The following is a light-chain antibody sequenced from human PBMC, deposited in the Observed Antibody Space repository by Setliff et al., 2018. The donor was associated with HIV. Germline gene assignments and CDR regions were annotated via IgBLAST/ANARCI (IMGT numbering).Light chain of an antibody. V-gene: IGKV1-9*01. J-gene: IGKJ4*01. CDR3: QHINSYPLT. CDR1: QGIGSD. Sequence: DIQLTQSPPVLSASIGDRVTITCRASQGIGSDIIWYQQKPGKAPNLLMYDGSTLQTGVSSRFSGSGSGTEFTLTISSLQPEDFATYYCQHINSYPLTYGGGTKVDIK. CDR2: DGS.